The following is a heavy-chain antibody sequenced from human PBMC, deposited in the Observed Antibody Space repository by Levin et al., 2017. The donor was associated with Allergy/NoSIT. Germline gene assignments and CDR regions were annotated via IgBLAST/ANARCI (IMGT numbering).Heavy chain of an antibody. J-gene: IGHJ4*02. V-gene: IGHV3-30-3*01. CDR1: GFTFSSYA. CDR3: ARDDSSSWESFDY. D-gene: IGHD6-13*01. Sequence: PGGSLRLSCAASGFTFSSYAMHWVRQAPGKGLEWVAVISYDGSNKYYADSVKGRFTISRDNSKNTLYLQMNSLRAEDTAVYYCARDDSSSWESFDYWGQGTLVTVSS. CDR2: ISYDGSNK.